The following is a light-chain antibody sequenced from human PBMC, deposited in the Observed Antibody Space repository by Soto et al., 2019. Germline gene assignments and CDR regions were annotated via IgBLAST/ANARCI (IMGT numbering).Light chain of an antibody. J-gene: IGKJ1*01. CDR2: KAS. CDR3: EQYISYWT. V-gene: IGKV1-5*03. CDR1: QSISSW. Sequence: DVDINQSPSTLSESVKDRVSITYRASQSISSWLAWYHQKPGKAPKLLIYKASSLESGVPSRFSGRGTGTEFTLTISSLQPDDIETNYREQYISYWTFSQGRKV.